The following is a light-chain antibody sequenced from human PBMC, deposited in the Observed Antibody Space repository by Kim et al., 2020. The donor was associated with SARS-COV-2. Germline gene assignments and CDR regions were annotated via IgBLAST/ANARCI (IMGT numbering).Light chain of an antibody. CDR1: SLRGYY. J-gene: IGLJ3*02. CDR3: NSRDSSGRHLV. Sequence: ALGQKVRITCQGNSLRGYYASWYQQKPGQAPVLVTYGKNIRPSGIPDRFSGSSSGNTASLTITGAQAEDEADYYCNSRDSSGRHLVFGGGTQLTVL. CDR2: GKN. V-gene: IGLV3-19*01.